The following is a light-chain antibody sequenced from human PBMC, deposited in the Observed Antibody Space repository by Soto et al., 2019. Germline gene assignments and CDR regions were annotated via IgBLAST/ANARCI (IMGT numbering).Light chain of an antibody. J-gene: IGLJ2*01. CDR3: SSYAGSNNFVV. CDR2: EVS. Sequence: QSALTQPPSASGSPGQSVTISCTGTRSDVGGYNYVSWYQQHPGKAPKLMIYEVSKRPSGVPDRFSGSKSDNTASLTVSGLQAEDEADYYCSSYAGSNNFVVFGGGTKLTVL. CDR1: RSDVGGYNY. V-gene: IGLV2-8*01.